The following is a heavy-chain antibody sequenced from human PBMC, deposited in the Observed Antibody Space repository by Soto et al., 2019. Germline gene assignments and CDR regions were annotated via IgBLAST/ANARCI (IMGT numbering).Heavy chain of an antibody. CDR2: IWPGDSDT. D-gene: IGHD6-19*01. J-gene: IGHJ4*02. Sequence: HGESLKISCKGSGYSFTSYWIGWVRQMPGKGLEWMGIIWPGDSDTRYSPSFQGQVTISADKSINTAYLQWNSLKAPDTAMYYCARPFDSSGWNDYWGQGTLVTVSS. CDR1: GYSFTSYW. V-gene: IGHV5-51*01. CDR3: ARPFDSSGWNDY.